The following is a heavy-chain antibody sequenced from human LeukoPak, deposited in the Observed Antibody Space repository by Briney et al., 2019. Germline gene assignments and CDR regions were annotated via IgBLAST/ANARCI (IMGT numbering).Heavy chain of an antibody. D-gene: IGHD1-1*01. V-gene: IGHV1-18*04. Sequence: ASVKVSCKASGYTFTGYYMHWVRQAPGQGLEWMGWISAYNGNTNYAQKLQGRVTMTTDTSTSTAYMELRSLRSDDTAVYYCARLLQLEQASYYYYGMDVWGQGTTVTVSS. CDR1: GYTFTGYY. J-gene: IGHJ6*02. CDR2: ISAYNGNT. CDR3: ARLLQLEQASYYYYGMDV.